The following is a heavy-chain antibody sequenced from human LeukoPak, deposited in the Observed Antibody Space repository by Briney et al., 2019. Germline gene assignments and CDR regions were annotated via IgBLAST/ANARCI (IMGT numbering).Heavy chain of an antibody. D-gene: IGHD4-17*01. CDR1: GFNFSNAW. V-gene: IGHV3-15*01. J-gene: IGHJ4*02. Sequence: PGGSLRLSCVTSGFNFSNAWMSWVRQAPGKGPEWVGRIKRKRNGGTTDYAEPLGGRFTISRDDSKNTLYLQMNSLKTEDRVVYYCSTDNDYADYGLDYWGQGTLVTVS. CDR2: IKRKRNGGTT. CDR3: STDNDYADYGLDY.